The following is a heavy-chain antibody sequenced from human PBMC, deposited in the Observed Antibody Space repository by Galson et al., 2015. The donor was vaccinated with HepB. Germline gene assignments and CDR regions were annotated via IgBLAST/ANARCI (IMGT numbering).Heavy chain of an antibody. CDR1: GFTVSSNY. J-gene: IGHJ4*02. CDR2: IYGDGRT. CDR3: ARVPGEGY. Sequence: SLRLSCAASGFTVSSNYMTWVRQAPRKGLEWVSIIYGDGRTYYADSVKGRFTISRDNSKNTVYLQMSSLRAEDTAVYYCARVPGEGYWGQGTLVTVSS. D-gene: IGHD3-10*01. V-gene: IGHV3-53*01.